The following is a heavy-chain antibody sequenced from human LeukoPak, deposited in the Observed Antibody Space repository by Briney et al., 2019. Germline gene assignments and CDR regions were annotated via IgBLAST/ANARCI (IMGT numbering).Heavy chain of an antibody. V-gene: IGHV3-23*01. CDR1: GFTFSSYA. CDR2: ISGSGGST. Sequence: GGSLRLSCAASGFTFSSYAMSWVRQAPGKGLEWVSAISGSGGSTYYADSVKGRFTISRDNSKNTLYLQVNSLRAEDTAVYYCAKRLGYYYYMDVWGKGTTVTVSS. J-gene: IGHJ6*03. CDR3: AKRLGYYYYMDV. D-gene: IGHD3-16*01.